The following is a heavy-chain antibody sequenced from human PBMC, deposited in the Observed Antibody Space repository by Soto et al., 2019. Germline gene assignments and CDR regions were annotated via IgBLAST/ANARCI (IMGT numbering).Heavy chain of an antibody. J-gene: IGHJ4*02. CDR1: GGSISRHY. CDR2: IYYSGST. V-gene: IGHV4-59*11. D-gene: IGHD5-12*01. CDR3: ARAYGGYADY. Sequence: SETLSLTCTVSGGSISRHYWSWIRQPPGKGLEWIGYIYYSGSTNYNPSLKSRVTISVDTSKNQFSLKLSSVTAADTAVYYCARAYGGYADYWGQGALVTVSS.